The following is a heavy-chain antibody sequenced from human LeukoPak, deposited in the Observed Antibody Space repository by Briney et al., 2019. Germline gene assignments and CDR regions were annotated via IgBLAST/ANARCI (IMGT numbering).Heavy chain of an antibody. CDR2: ITGDGSST. Sequence: PGGSLRLSCAASGFTFSNYAMGWVRQAPGKGLEWVSAITGDGSSTYNADSVKGRFTVSRDNSKNTLYLQMNSLRAEDTAVYYCARVRGYSYGHLDYWGQGTLVTVSS. D-gene: IGHD5-18*01. CDR1: GFTFSNYA. CDR3: ARVRGYSYGHLDY. J-gene: IGHJ4*02. V-gene: IGHV3-23*01.